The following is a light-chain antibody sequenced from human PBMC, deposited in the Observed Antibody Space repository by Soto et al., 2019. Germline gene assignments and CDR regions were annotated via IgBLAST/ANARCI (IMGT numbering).Light chain of an antibody. Sequence: QSALTQPASVSGSPGQSITISCTGTSSDVGGYDYVSWYQQYAGKAPKLTIYNVRNRPSGVSNRFSGSKSGNTASLTISGLQPEDEADYFCSSYTNSGTVLFGGGTKLTVL. CDR2: NVR. J-gene: IGLJ2*01. CDR3: SSYTNSGTVL. CDR1: SSDVGGYDY. V-gene: IGLV2-14*01.